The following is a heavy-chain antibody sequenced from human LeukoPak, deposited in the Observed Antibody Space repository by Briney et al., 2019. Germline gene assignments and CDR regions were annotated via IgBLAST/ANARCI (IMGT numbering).Heavy chain of an antibody. Sequence: GASVKVSCKASGGTFSSYAISWVRQAPRQGLEWMGGIIPIFGTANYAQKFQGRVTITTDESTSTAYMELSSLRSEDTAVYYCARSPARAISYYYYYMDVWGKGTTVTVSS. CDR2: IIPIFGTA. D-gene: IGHD2-2*02. V-gene: IGHV1-69*05. CDR3: ARSPARAISYYYYYMDV. J-gene: IGHJ6*03. CDR1: GGTFSSYA.